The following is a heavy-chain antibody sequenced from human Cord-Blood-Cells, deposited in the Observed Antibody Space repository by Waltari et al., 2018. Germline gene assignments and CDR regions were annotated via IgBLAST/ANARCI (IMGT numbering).Heavy chain of an antibody. Sequence: QVQLVESGGGVVQPGRSLRLSCAASGFTFSSYAMHWVRQAPGKGLEGVAIISYDGSNKYYADSVKGRFTISRDNSKNTLYLQMNSLRAEDTAVYYCAGQGELLAFDIWGQGTMVTVSS. J-gene: IGHJ3*02. CDR2: ISYDGSNK. V-gene: IGHV3-30-3*01. CDR3: AGQGELLAFDI. D-gene: IGHD1-26*01. CDR1: GFTFSSYA.